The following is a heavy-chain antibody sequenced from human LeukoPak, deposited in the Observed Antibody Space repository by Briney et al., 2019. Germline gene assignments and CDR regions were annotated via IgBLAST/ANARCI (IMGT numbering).Heavy chain of an antibody. CDR1: GFSFSRHW. V-gene: IGHV3-74*01. Sequence: GGSLRLSRAASGFSFSRHWMHWARQLPGKGLVWVSRISPTGSTTSYADSVKGRFTVSRDNAKNTLYLQVNNLRAEDTAVYYCARGPSSNWSGLDFWGQGTLLTVSS. CDR2: ISPTGSTT. D-gene: IGHD6-13*01. CDR3: ARGPSSNWSGLDF. J-gene: IGHJ4*02.